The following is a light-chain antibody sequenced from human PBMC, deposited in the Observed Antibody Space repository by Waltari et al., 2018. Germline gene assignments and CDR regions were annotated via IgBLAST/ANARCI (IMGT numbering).Light chain of an antibody. CDR1: QGISRH. Sequence: DIQMTQSPSSLSASVGDRVTITCRASQGISRHLSWYQQRPGKAPKLLIYAASSSQSGVPSRFSGSGSGTDFTLTISSLQPEDFATYSCQQSYSAPWTFGQGTKVEI. V-gene: IGKV1-39*01. J-gene: IGKJ1*01. CDR3: QQSYSAPWT. CDR2: AAS.